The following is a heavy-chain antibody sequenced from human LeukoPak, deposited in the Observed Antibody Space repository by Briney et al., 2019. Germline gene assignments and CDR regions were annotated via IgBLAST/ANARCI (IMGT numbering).Heavy chain of an antibody. J-gene: IGHJ6*03. CDR3: ARGGGMGYYYYYMDV. CDR1: GASLSSYY. D-gene: IGHD1-26*01. Sequence: SETLSLTCTFSGASLSSYYWSWIRQPPGKGLEWIGYIYYSGSTNYNPSLKSRVTISVDTSKNQFSLKLSSVTAADTAVYYCARGGGMGYYYYYMDVWGKGTTVTVSS. V-gene: IGHV4-59*01. CDR2: IYYSGST.